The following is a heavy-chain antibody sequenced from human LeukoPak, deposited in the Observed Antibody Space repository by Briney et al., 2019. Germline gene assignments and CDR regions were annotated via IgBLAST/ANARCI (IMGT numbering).Heavy chain of an antibody. CDR3: AKYSDILTGYYQGLYYFDY. V-gene: IGHV3-30*18. Sequence: GRSLRLSCAASGFTFSSYGMHWVRQAPGKGLEWVAVISNDGSKKYYADSVKGRFTISRDNSKNTLSLQMNSLRAEDTAVYYCAKYSDILTGYYQGLYYFDYWGQGTLVTVSS. D-gene: IGHD3-9*01. CDR1: GFTFSSYG. J-gene: IGHJ4*02. CDR2: ISNDGSKK.